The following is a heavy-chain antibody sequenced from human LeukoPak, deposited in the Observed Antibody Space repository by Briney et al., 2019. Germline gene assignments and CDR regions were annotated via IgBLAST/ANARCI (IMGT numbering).Heavy chain of an antibody. V-gene: IGHV3-74*01. D-gene: IGHD2-21*02. CDR2: INSDGSST. Sequence: GGSLRLSCAASGFTFSSYWMHWVRQAPGKGLVWVSRINSDGSSTSYADSVKSRFTISRDNAKNTLYLQMNSLRAEDTAVYYCARARVVTGLKYWGQGTLVTVSS. J-gene: IGHJ4*02. CDR3: ARARVVTGLKY. CDR1: GFTFSSYW.